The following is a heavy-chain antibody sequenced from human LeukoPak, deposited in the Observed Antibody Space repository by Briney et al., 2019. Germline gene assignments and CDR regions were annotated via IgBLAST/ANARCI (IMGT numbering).Heavy chain of an antibody. Sequence: SETLSLTCTVSGGSISTYYWSWIRQPPGKGLEWIGYTYYSGTTKYNPSLNSRVTISVDTSKNQFSLKLSSVTAADTAVYYCARVVDTSMIDDAFDIWGQGTMVTVSS. D-gene: IGHD5-18*01. CDR2: TYYSGTT. CDR1: GGSISTYY. V-gene: IGHV4-59*01. CDR3: ARVVDTSMIDDAFDI. J-gene: IGHJ3*02.